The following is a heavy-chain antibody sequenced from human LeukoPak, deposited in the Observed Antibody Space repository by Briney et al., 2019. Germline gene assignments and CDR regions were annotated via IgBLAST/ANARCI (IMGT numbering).Heavy chain of an antibody. V-gene: IGHV3-23*01. D-gene: IGHD3-22*01. Sequence: GGSLRLSCAASGFAFSTYAMSWVRQAPGKGLDWVSAIVGSGGSAYHADSVKGRFTISRDNSKNTLYLQMNSLRAEDTAVYYCARGDRAASGYDSWGQGTLVTVSS. CDR3: ARGDRAASGYDS. CDR1: GFAFSTYA. J-gene: IGHJ4*02. CDR2: IVGSGGSA.